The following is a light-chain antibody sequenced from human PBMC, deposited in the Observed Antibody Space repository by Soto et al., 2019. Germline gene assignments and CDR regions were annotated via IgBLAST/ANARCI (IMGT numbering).Light chain of an antibody. V-gene: IGKV3D-15*01. CDR1: ESVVSSY. CDR3: QQYDNWPQT. Sequence: EIERTEAPRSRSLFPVGSSALSCSVTESVVSSYLAWYQLKPGQAPRLLIYDASSRATGIPARFSGRGSGTEFTLTISSLQSVDFAVYYCQQYDNWPQTFGQGTKVDIK. CDR2: DAS. J-gene: IGKJ1*01.